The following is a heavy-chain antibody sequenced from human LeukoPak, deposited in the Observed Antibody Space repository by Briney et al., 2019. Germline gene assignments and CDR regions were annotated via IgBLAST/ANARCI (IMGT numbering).Heavy chain of an antibody. J-gene: IGHJ4*02. Sequence: SETLSLTCTVSGGSISSGGYYWSWIRQHPGKGLEWIGYIYYSGSTYYNPSLKSRVTISVDTSKNQFSLKLSSVTAADTAVHYCARVGDTAMVYFDYWGQGTLVTVSS. CDR2: IYYSGST. CDR1: GGSISSGGYY. CDR3: ARVGDTAMVYFDY. D-gene: IGHD5-18*01. V-gene: IGHV4-31*03.